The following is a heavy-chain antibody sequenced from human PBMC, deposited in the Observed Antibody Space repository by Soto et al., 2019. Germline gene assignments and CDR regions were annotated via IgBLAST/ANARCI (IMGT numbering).Heavy chain of an antibody. J-gene: IGHJ4*02. CDR2: INAGSGSA. CDR1: GYSFTNSA. V-gene: IGHV1-3*01. Sequence: ASVKVSCKASGYSFTNSAIHWLRQAPGQRLEWMGWINAGSGSAKYSQKFQGRVTITRDTSASTAYMELSSLKSEDTAMYYCARLHISKRLPPLDYWGQGTLVTVSS. CDR3: ARLHISKRLPPLDY. D-gene: IGHD1-1*01.